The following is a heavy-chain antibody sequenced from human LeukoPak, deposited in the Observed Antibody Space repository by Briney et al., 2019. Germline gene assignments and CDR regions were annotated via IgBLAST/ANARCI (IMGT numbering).Heavy chain of an antibody. V-gene: IGHV3-7*03. CDR1: XX. CDR2: XXQDGSEK. CDR3: ARELRAYSSSWYYYFDY. J-gene: IGHJ4*02. D-gene: IGHD6-13*01. Sequence: XXXXXXRXAPXXXLEWVXXXXQDGSEKYYVDSVKGRFTISRDNAKNSLYLQMNSLRAEDTAVYYCARELRAYSSSWYYYFDYWGQGTLVTVSS.